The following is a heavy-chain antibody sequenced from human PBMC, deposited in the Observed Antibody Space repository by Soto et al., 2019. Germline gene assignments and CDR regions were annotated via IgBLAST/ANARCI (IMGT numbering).Heavy chain of an antibody. V-gene: IGHV2-5*02. Sequence: SGPTMVNPTHPLTVTCSLCGFSFSSNGARVGWIRQPPGKALEWLALIYWDDDKHYNPSLKSRLTITKDTSENQVVLTVTDVDTAEADEYYCVDGTIGSYGHLSFEYGGQGT. D-gene: IGHD3-16*01. CDR1: GFSFSSNGAR. J-gene: IGHJ4*02. CDR3: VDGTIGSYGHLSFEY. CDR2: IYWDDDK.